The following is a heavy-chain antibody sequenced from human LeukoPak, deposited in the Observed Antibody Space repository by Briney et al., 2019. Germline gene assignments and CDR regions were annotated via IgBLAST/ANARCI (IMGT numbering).Heavy chain of an antibody. CDR2: INPNSGGT. D-gene: IGHD3-22*01. CDR3: ARVVVRRGYYYYYGMDV. CDR1: GYTFTGYY. Sequence: ASVKVSCKASGYTFTGYYMHWVRQAPGQGLEWMGWINPNSGGTNYAQNFQGRVTMTRDTSISTAYMELSRLRSDDTAVYYCARVVVRRGYYYYYGMDVWGQGTTVTVSS. J-gene: IGHJ6*02. V-gene: IGHV1-2*02.